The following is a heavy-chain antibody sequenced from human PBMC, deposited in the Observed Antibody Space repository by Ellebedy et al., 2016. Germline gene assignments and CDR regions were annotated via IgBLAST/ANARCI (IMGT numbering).Heavy chain of an antibody. Sequence: GGSLRLSCVASGFTFGSYAIHWVRQAPGKGLEWVAGISHDGVNKYYADSVKGRFIVSRDNSKDTLYLQMDSLGLKDTAVYYCASPPAPHDAWSPHHSYWGQGTLVTVSS. V-gene: IGHV3-30-3*01. CDR1: GFTFGSYA. J-gene: IGHJ1*01. CDR2: ISHDGVNK. D-gene: IGHD3-3*01. CDR3: ASPPAPHDAWSPHHSY.